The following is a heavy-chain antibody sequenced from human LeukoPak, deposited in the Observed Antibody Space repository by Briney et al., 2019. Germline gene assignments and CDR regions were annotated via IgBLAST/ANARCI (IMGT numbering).Heavy chain of an antibody. D-gene: IGHD3-10*01. Sequence: RPSETLSLTCTVSGYSISSGYYWGWIRQPPGKGLEWIGEINHSGSTNYNPSLKSRVTISVDTSKNQFSLKLSSVTAADTAVYYCARGAVVRGVHDAFDIWGQGTMVTVSS. V-gene: IGHV4-38-2*02. CDR1: GYSISSGYY. J-gene: IGHJ3*02. CDR3: ARGAVVRGVHDAFDI. CDR2: INHSGST.